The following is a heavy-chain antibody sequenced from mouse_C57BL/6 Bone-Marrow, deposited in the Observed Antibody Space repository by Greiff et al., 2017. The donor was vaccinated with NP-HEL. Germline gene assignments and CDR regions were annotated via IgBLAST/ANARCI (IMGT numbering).Heavy chain of an antibody. CDR2: ISDGGSYT. D-gene: IGHD1-1*01. CDR1: GFTFSSYA. CDR3: ARGYGSSLWYFDV. Sequence: EVQLVESGGGLVKPGGSLKLSCAASGFTFSSYAMSWVRQTPEKRLEWVATISDGGSYTYYPDNVKGRFTISRDNAKNNLYLQMSHRKSEDTARYYCARGYGSSLWYFDVWGTGTTVTVSS. V-gene: IGHV5-4*01. J-gene: IGHJ1*03.